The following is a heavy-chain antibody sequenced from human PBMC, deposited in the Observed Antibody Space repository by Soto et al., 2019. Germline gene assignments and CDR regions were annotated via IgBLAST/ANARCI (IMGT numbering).Heavy chain of an antibody. D-gene: IGHD2-21*01. CDR3: GGGSDDIAY. Sequence: ASVKVSCKASGGTFSSYAISWVRQAPGQGLEWMGRISAYNGNTNYAQKLQGRVTMTTDTSTSTAYMELSSLRSDDTAVYCCGGGSDDIAYRGRGSLVPVSS. CDR2: ISAYNGNT. CDR1: GGTFSSYA. J-gene: IGHJ4*02. V-gene: IGHV1-18*01.